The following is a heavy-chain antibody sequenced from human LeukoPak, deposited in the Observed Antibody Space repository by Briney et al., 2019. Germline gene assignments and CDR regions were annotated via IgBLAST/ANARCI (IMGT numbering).Heavy chain of an antibody. J-gene: IGHJ1*01. V-gene: IGHV4-59*01. D-gene: IGHD3-22*01. CDR1: GGSISSYY. Sequence: SETLSLTCTVSGGSISSYYWSWIRQPLGKGLEWIGYIYYSGSTNYNPSLKSRVTISVDTSKNQFSLKLSSVTAADTAVYYCARHMRLFWYFQHWGQGTLVTVSS. CDR2: IYYSGST. CDR3: ARHMRLFWYFQH.